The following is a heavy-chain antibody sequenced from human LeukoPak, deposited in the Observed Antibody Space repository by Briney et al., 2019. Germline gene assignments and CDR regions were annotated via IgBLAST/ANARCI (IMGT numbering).Heavy chain of an antibody. D-gene: IGHD6-19*01. J-gene: IGHJ4*02. V-gene: IGHV3-53*01. CDR3: ASQKQPRIAVAGFDY. CDR1: GFTVSSNY. Sequence: PGGSLRLSCAASGFTVSSNYMSWVRQAPGRGLEWVSVIYSGGSTYYADSVKGRFTISRDNSKNTLYLQMNGLRAEATSVYYCASQKQPRIAVAGFDYWGQGTLVTVSS. CDR2: IYSGGST.